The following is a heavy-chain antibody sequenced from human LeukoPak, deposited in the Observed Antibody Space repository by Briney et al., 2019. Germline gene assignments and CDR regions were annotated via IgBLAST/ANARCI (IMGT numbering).Heavy chain of an antibody. CDR3: AKSPGGSGIAYGLDV. CDR2: ISYSGST. CDR1: GFTFSNYA. V-gene: IGHV3-23*01. J-gene: IGHJ6*02. Sequence: AGSLRLSCAASGFTFSNYALSWVRQAPGKGLEWVSCISYSGSTHYTDSVKGRFTISRDNPKNTLYLQMNSLRAEDTAVYYCAKSPGGSGIAYGLDVWGQGTTVTVSS. D-gene: IGHD6-13*01.